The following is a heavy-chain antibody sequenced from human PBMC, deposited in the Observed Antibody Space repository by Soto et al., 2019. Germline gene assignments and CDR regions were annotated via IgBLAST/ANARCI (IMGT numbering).Heavy chain of an antibody. V-gene: IGHV3-23*01. CDR3: AKDGSYSSGWYGNPYYYYGMDV. CDR2: ISGSGGST. D-gene: IGHD6-19*01. Sequence: GGSVRLSCAASGVTFSSYAMSWVRQAPGKGLEWVSAISGSGGSTYYADSVKGRFTISRDNSKNTLYLQMNSLRAEDTAVYYCAKDGSYSSGWYGNPYYYYGMDVWGQGTTVTVSS. J-gene: IGHJ6*02. CDR1: GVTFSSYA.